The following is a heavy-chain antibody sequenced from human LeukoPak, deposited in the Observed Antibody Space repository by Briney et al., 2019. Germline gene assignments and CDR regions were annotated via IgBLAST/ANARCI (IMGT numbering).Heavy chain of an antibody. V-gene: IGHV3-48*02. Sequence: PGGSLRLSCAASGFTFSSYSMNWVRQAPGKGLEWVSYISSSSSTIYYADSVKGRFTISRDNAKNSLYLQMNSLRDEDTAVYYCAREEGVYYDSSGFFDYWGQGTLVTVSS. D-gene: IGHD3-22*01. CDR2: ISSSSSTI. CDR1: GFTFSSYS. CDR3: AREEGVYYDSSGFFDY. J-gene: IGHJ4*02.